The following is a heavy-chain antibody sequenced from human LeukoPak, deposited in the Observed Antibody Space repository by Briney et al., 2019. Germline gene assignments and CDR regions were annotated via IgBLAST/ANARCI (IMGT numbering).Heavy chain of an antibody. CDR3: TRANGYGLMDY. Sequence: SETLSLTCTVSGSSISNYYWGWIRQAPGKGLEWIGSIYYSGNTYYNSSLKSRVTISLDTSKNQFSLNLFSVTAADTAMYYCTRANGYGLMDYWGQGTLVTVSS. CDR2: IYYSGNT. D-gene: IGHD3-10*01. V-gene: IGHV4-39*07. CDR1: GSSISNYY. J-gene: IGHJ4*02.